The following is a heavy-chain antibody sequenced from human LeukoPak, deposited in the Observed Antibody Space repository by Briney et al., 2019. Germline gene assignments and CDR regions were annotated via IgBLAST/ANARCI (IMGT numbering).Heavy chain of an antibody. CDR3: ARVEEGYGSGRRENYYYYYMDV. Sequence: PGGSLRLSCAASGFTFSSYAMHWVRQAPGKGLEWIGSIYHGGSTYYNPSLKSRVTISVDTSKNQFSLKLSSVTAADTAVYYCARVEEGYGSGRRENYYYYYMDVWGKGTTVTISS. CDR1: GFTFSSYA. V-gene: IGHV4-38-2*01. J-gene: IGHJ6*03. D-gene: IGHD3-10*01. CDR2: IYHGGST.